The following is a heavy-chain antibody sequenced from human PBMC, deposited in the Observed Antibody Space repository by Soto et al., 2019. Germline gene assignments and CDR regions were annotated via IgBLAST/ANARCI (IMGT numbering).Heavy chain of an antibody. CDR3: ARYNSYARDY. V-gene: IGHV4-59*01. D-gene: IGHD2-2*01. CDR2: IHYSGTT. J-gene: IGHJ4*02. Sequence: SETLSLTCTVSGTSISSYYWSWIRQPPGKGLAWIANIHYSGTTNYNPPLASRVTLSVDTSKNQFSLKMTSVTAADRAMYFCARYNSYARDYWGRGTLVTVSS. CDR1: GTSISSYY.